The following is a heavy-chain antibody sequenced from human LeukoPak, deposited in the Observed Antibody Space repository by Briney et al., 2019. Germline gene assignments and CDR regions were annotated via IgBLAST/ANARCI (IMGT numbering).Heavy chain of an antibody. D-gene: IGHD3-3*01. CDR1: GFTFSSYA. Sequence: GGSLRLFCAASGFTFSSYAMSWVRQAPGKGLEWVSAISGSGGSTYYADSVKGRFTISRDNSKNTLYLQMNSLRAEDTAVYYCARTEWFSAYFDYWGQGTLVTVSS. CDR2: ISGSGGST. J-gene: IGHJ4*02. CDR3: ARTEWFSAYFDY. V-gene: IGHV3-23*01.